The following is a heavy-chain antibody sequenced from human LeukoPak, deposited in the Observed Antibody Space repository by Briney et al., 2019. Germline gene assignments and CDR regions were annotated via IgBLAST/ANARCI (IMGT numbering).Heavy chain of an antibody. D-gene: IGHD6-13*01. CDR3: ARDLRERRSSWLKFDY. V-gene: IGHV1-18*01. CDR2: ISAYNGNT. CDR1: GYTFTSYG. Sequence: ASVKVSCKASGYTFTSYGISWVRQAPGQGLEWMGWISAYNGNTNYAQKLQGRVTMTTDTSTSTAYMKLRSLRSDDTAVYYCARDLRERRSSWLKFDYWGQGTLVTVYS. J-gene: IGHJ4*02.